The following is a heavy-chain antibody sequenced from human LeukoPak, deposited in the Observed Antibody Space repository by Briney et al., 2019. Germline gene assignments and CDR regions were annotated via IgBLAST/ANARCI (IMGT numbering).Heavy chain of an antibody. J-gene: IGHJ4*02. CDR3: ANSVTFGGALRGN. D-gene: IGHD3-16*01. CDR2: ISTSSSTI. Sequence: WESLSLSCAASGFSFSSYSMNWVRQAPGKGLEWVAYISTSSSTIYNADPVKGRFTISRDNAKNSLYLQMNSLRAEDTAVYYCANSVTFGGALRGNWGQGTLVTVSS. V-gene: IGHV3-48*01. CDR1: GFSFSSYS.